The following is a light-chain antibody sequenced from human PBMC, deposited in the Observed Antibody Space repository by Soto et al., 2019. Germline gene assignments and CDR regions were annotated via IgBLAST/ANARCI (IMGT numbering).Light chain of an antibody. J-gene: IGLJ1*01. Sequence: QSVLTQPPSASGPPGQSVTISCTGTSSEVGGYNYVSWYQQHPGKAPKLMIYEVSKRPSGVPDRFSGSKSGNTASLTISGLQAEDEADYYCCSYAGSYTYVFGTGTKVTVL. CDR3: CSYAGSYTYV. CDR2: EVS. V-gene: IGLV2-11*01. CDR1: SSEVGGYNY.